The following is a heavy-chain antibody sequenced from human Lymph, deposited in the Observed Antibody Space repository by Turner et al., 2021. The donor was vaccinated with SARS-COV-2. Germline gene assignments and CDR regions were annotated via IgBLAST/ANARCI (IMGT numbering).Heavy chain of an antibody. Sequence: QLQLQESGPGLVKPSETLSLTCTVSGGVISSSSHYWGWIRQPPGRGLEWIGHIYHSGSNYYNPSLKSRVTISVDTSKNQFSLKLSSVTAADTAVYYCARLVRRAEYYFDYWGQGTLVTVSS. CDR3: ARLVRRAEYYFDY. CDR2: IYHSGSN. CDR1: GGVISSSSHY. J-gene: IGHJ4*02. V-gene: IGHV4-39*01. D-gene: IGHD3-10*01.